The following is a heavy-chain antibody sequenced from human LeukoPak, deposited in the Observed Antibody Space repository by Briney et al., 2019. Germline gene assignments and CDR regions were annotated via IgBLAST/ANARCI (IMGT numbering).Heavy chain of an antibody. CDR2: IKPDGSQK. Sequence: GGSLRLSCAASGFAFSSYWMTWVRQAPGKGLEWVANIKPDGSQKYYVDSVKGRFTISRDNAKNSVYLQMNSLRAEDTAVYYCARGFDGANAFDLWGQGTLVTVSS. CDR1: GFAFSSYW. CDR3: ARGFDGANAFDL. V-gene: IGHV3-7*01. J-gene: IGHJ3*01.